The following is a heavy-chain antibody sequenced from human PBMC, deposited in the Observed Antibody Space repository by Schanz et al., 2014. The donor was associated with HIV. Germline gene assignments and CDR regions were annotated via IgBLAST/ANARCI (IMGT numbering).Heavy chain of an antibody. J-gene: IGHJ3*02. CDR3: ARGRSGVVRTDVFEM. CDR2: ISSGGLYI. Sequence: EVQLVESGGGLVKPGGSLRLSCAASGFTFTTYSMYWARQSPGKGLEWVSSISSGGLYIYYADSVQGRVTISRDNAKNSLFLQMTSLRADDTAVYYCARGRSGVVRTDVFEMWGQGTTVTVSS. V-gene: IGHV3-21*01. CDR1: GFTFTTYS. D-gene: IGHD3-3*01.